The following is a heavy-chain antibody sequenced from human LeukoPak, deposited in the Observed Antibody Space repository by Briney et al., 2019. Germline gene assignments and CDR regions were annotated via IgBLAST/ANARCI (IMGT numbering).Heavy chain of an antibody. CDR1: GGSISSYY. Sequence: SETLSLTCTVSGGSISSYYWSWIRQPPGKGLEWIGYIYYSGSTNYNPSLKSRVTISVDTSKNQFSLKLSSVTAADTAVYYCARADSSGWLRPGWFDPWGQGTLVTVSS. CDR3: ARADSSGWLRPGWFDP. CDR2: IYYSGST. D-gene: IGHD6-19*01. J-gene: IGHJ5*02. V-gene: IGHV4-59*01.